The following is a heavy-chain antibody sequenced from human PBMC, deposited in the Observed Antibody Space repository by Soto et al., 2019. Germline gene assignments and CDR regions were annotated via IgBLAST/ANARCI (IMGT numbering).Heavy chain of an antibody. Sequence: QVQLVQSGAEVKKPGASVKVSCKVSGYTLTELSMHWVRQAPGKGLEWMGGFDPEDGETIYAQKCQGRVTMTEDTSTNTAHMELGSVRSEDTAVYYCATVGYRTPPRHFDYWGQGTLVTVSS. CDR2: FDPEDGET. CDR3: ATVGYRTPPRHFDY. CDR1: GYTLTELS. V-gene: IGHV1-24*01. J-gene: IGHJ4*02. D-gene: IGHD1-1*01.